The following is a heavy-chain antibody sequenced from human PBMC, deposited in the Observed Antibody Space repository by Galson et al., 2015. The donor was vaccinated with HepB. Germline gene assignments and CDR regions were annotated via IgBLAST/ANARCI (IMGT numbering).Heavy chain of an antibody. D-gene: IGHD2-2*01. CDR2: ISSSSSYI. CDR1: GFTFSSYS. CDR3: ARDEVVPADYYYYMDV. V-gene: IGHV3-21*01. Sequence: SLRLSCAASGFTFSSYSMNWVRQAPGKGLEWVSSISSSSSYIYYADSVTGRITISRDNAKNSLYLQMNSLRAEDTAAYYCARDEVVPADYYYYMDVWGKGTTVTVSS. J-gene: IGHJ6*03.